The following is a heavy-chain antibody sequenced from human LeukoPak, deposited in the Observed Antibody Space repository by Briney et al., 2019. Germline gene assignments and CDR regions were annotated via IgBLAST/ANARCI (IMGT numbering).Heavy chain of an antibody. CDR1: GGSISSSNW. D-gene: IGHD6-13*01. Sequence: SETLSLTCAVSGGSISSSNWWSWVRQPPGKGLEWIGEIYHSGSTNYNPSLKSRVTISVDKSKNQFSLKLSSVTAADTAVYYCPRDQLAAAHRGWFDPWGQGTLSPSPQ. J-gene: IGHJ5*02. CDR2: IYHSGST. CDR3: PRDQLAAAHRGWFDP. V-gene: IGHV4-4*02.